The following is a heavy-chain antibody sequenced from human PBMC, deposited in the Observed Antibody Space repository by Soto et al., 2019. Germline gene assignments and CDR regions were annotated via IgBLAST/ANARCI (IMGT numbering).Heavy chain of an antibody. Sequence: GGSLRLSCAASGFTFSSYGMHWVRQAPGKGLEWVAVIWYDGSNKYYADSVKGRFTISRDNSKNTLYLQMNSLRAEDTAVYYCARDTVYCSGGSCYSSYYYGMDVWGQGTTVTVS. D-gene: IGHD2-15*01. CDR1: GFTFSSYG. CDR3: ARDTVYCSGGSCYSSYYYGMDV. J-gene: IGHJ6*02. V-gene: IGHV3-33*01. CDR2: IWYDGSNK.